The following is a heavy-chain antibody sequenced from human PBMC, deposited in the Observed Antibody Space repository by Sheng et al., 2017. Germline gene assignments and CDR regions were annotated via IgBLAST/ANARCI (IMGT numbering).Heavy chain of an antibody. CDR1: GYSISSGYY. CDR2: IYHSGST. D-gene: IGHD3-16*02. J-gene: IGHJ4*02. V-gene: IGHV4-38-2*02. Sequence: QVQLQESGPGLVKPSETLSLTCAVSGYSISSGYYWGWIRQPPGKGLEWIGSIYHSGSTYYNPSLKSRVTISVDTSKNQFSLKLSSVTAADTAVYYCAREGGDYVWGSYRRTSNVPLDYWGQGTLVTVSS. CDR3: AREGGDYVWGSYRRTSNVPLDY.